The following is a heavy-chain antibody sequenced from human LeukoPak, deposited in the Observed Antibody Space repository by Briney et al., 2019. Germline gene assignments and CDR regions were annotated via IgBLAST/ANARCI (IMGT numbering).Heavy chain of an antibody. V-gene: IGHV4-39*07. CDR1: GGSISSSSYC. CDR2: IYYSGST. D-gene: IGHD3-22*01. CDR3: ARENPSGYYNRPIDY. Sequence: PSETLSLTCTVSGGSISSSSYCWGWIRQPPGKGLEWIGSIYYSGSTYYNPSLKSRVTMSVDTSKNQFSLKLSSVTAADTAIYYCARENPSGYYNRPIDYWGQGTLVTVSS. J-gene: IGHJ4*02.